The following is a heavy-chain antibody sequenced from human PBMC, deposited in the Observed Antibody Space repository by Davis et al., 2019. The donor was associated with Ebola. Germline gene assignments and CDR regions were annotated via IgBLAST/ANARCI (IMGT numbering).Heavy chain of an antibody. CDR1: GFTFSSYW. D-gene: IGHD1-7*01. CDR3: ARASFITGTTTGMDV. Sequence: PGGSLRLSCAASGFTFSSYWMHWVRQAPGKGLVWVSRINSDGSSTSYADSVKGRFTISRDNAKNTLYLQINSLRAEDTAVYYCARASFITGTTTGMDVWGQGTTVTVSS. J-gene: IGHJ6*02. CDR2: INSDGSST. V-gene: IGHV3-74*01.